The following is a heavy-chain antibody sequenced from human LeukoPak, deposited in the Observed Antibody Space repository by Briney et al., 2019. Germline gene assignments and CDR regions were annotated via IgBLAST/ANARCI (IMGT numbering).Heavy chain of an antibody. CDR3: ARDPDFWSGMYYFDY. D-gene: IGHD3-3*01. CDR1: GFTFSSYW. J-gene: IGHJ4*02. V-gene: IGHV3-7*01. Sequence: PGGSLRLSCAASGFTFSSYWMSWVRQAPGKGLEWVANIKQDGSEKYYVDSMKGRFTISRDNAKNSLYLQMNSLRAEDTAVYYCARDPDFWSGMYYFDYWGQGTLVTVSS. CDR2: IKQDGSEK.